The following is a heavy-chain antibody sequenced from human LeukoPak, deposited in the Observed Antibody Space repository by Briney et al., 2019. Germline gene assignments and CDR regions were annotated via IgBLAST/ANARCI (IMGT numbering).Heavy chain of an antibody. J-gene: IGHJ4*02. V-gene: IGHV3-7*01. CDR1: GITFSSYN. CDR3: ARETTVSIFDY. D-gene: IGHD4-17*01. Sequence: GGSLRLSCTASGITFSSYNMNWVRQAPGKGLEWVANIKQDGSEKYYVDSVKGRFTISRDNAKNSLYLQMNSLRAEDTAVYYCARETTVSIFDYWGQGTLVTVSS. CDR2: IKQDGSEK.